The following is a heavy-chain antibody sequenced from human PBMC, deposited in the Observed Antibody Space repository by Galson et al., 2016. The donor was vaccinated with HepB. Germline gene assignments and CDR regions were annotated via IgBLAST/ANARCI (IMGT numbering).Heavy chain of an antibody. CDR1: GFTFSAYN. J-gene: IGHJ4*02. V-gene: IGHV3-11*04. D-gene: IGHD1-20*01. CDR3: ARDNWDDAGCSVDH. CDR2: ISSGGSAI. Sequence: SLRVSCAASGFTFSAYNMHWVRQAPGQGLEWVSNISSGGSAIYYADSVKGRFTIARDNSKNTLYLEMNSRRAEDTAVYYCARDNWDDAGCSVDHWGQGTLVTVSS.